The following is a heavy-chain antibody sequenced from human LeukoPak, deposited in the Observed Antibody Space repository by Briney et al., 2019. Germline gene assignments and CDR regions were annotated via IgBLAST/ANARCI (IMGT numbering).Heavy chain of an antibody. Sequence: KSSETLSLTCTVSGGSISSSRYSWGWIRQPPGKGLEWIGSIYYSGSTYYNPSLKSRVTISVDTSKNQFSLKLSSVTAAYTAVYYCARAEMSSCTNGVCYNRGYYYGMDVWGQGTTVTVSS. V-gene: IGHV4-39*01. CDR3: ARAEMSSCTNGVCYNRGYYYGMDV. CDR1: GGSISSSRYS. D-gene: IGHD2-8*01. CDR2: IYYSGST. J-gene: IGHJ6*02.